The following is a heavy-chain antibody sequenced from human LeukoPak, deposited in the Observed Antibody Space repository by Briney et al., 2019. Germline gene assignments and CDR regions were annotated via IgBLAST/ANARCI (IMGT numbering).Heavy chain of an antibody. CDR1: GFTFSSYS. CDR3: ARELYGSSWQPYDAFDI. V-gene: IGHV3-21*01. Sequence: GGSLRLSCAASGFTFSSYSMNWVRQAPGKGLEWVSSISSSSSYIYYADSVKGRFTISRDNAKNSLYLQMNSLRAEDTAVYYCARELYGSSWQPYDAFDIWGQGTMVTVSS. CDR2: ISSSSSYI. J-gene: IGHJ3*02. D-gene: IGHD6-13*01.